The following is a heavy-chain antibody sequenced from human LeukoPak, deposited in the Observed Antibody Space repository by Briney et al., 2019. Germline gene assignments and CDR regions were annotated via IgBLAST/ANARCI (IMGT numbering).Heavy chain of an antibody. D-gene: IGHD3-10*01. CDR3: AKGNPRHYYGSGSYYNVKEDWFDP. CDR2: INHSGST. J-gene: IGHJ5*02. V-gene: IGHV4-34*01. Sequence: SETLSLTCAVYGGSFSGYYWSWIRQPPGKGLEWMGEINHSGSTNYNPSLKSRVTISVDTSKNQFSLKLSSVTAADTAVYYCAKGNPRHYYGSGSYYNVKEDWFDPWGQGTLVTVSS. CDR1: GGSFSGYY.